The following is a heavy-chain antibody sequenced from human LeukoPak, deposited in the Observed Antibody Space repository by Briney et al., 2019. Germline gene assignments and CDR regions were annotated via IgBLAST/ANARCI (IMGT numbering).Heavy chain of an antibody. CDR1: GGTFSSYA. Sequence: SSVNVSCKASGGTFSSYAISWVRQAPGQGLEWMGGIIPIFGTANYAQKFQGRVTITTDESTSTAYIELSSLRSEDTAVYYCARDSYYYGSGSYFKNYYYYYMDVWGKGTTVTVSS. D-gene: IGHD3-10*01. V-gene: IGHV1-69*05. CDR3: ARDSYYYGSGSYFKNYYYYYMDV. J-gene: IGHJ6*03. CDR2: IIPIFGTA.